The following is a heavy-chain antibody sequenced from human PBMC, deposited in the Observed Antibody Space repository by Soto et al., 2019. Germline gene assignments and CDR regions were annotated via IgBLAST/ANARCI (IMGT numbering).Heavy chain of an antibody. CDR2: IYRDEST. V-gene: IGHV3-53*01. Sequence: GGSLRLSCAAYGFNVSSNYMSWVRQAPGQGLEWVSVIYRDESTQYADSVRGRFIISRDNSKNTLYLQMNSLRAEDTAVYYCARERSGTIYYDSSGFLYWGRGTLVTVSS. CDR1: GFNVSSNY. D-gene: IGHD3-22*01. CDR3: ARERSGTIYYDSSGFLY. J-gene: IGHJ4*02.